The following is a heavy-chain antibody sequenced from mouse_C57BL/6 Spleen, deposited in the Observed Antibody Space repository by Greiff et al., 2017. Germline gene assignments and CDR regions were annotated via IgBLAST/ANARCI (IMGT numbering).Heavy chain of an antibody. CDR3: ARGGDYDWCAY. Sequence: QVQLQQPGAELVMPGASVKLSCKASGYTFTSYWMHWVKQRPGQGLEWIGEIDPPDSYTNYNQKFKGKSTLTVDKSSSTAYMQLSSLTSEDSAVYYCARGGDYDWCAYRGQGGLVTVSA. CDR2: IDPPDSYT. J-gene: IGHJ3*01. D-gene: IGHD2-4*01. V-gene: IGHV1-69*01. CDR1: GYTFTSYW.